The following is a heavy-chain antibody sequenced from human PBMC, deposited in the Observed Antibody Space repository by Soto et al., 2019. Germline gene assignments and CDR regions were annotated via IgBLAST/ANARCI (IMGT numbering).Heavy chain of an antibody. J-gene: IGHJ4*02. D-gene: IGHD2-15*01. CDR1: GFTFSSYG. CDR3: ARGLNPSRRCSGGSCYLGFDY. CDR2: IWYDGSNK. V-gene: IGHV3-33*01. Sequence: SLGLSCAASGFTFSSYGMHRVRQAPGKGMEGVAVIWYDGSNKYYADSVKGRFTISRDNSKNTLYLQMNSLRAEDTAVYYCARGLNPSRRCSGGSCYLGFDYWGQGTLVTVSS.